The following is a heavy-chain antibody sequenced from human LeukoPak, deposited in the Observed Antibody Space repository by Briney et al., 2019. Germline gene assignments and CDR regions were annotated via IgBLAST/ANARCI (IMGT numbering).Heavy chain of an antibody. D-gene: IGHD6-19*01. CDR1: GGSISSSSYY. V-gene: IGHV4-39*01. CDR2: IYYSGST. Sequence: SETLSLTCTVPGGSISSSSYYWGWIRQPPGKGLEWIGSIYYSGSTYYNPSLKSRVTISVDTSKNQFSLKLSSVTAADTAVYYCARGRLGSGWFETSGYFDYWGQGTLVTVSS. J-gene: IGHJ4*02. CDR3: ARGRLGSGWFETSGYFDY.